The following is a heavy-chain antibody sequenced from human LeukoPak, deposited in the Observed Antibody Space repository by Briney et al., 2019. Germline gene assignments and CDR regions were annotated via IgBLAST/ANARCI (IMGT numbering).Heavy chain of an antibody. Sequence: GASVKVSCKTSGYSFTDYYMHWVRQAAGQGLEWLGRLSPQSGNTAYAPEFQGRVTMTRNTSISTVYMELSGLKHDDTAVYYCAREVSTNWHDAFDIWGQGTVVTVSS. CDR1: GYSFTDYY. J-gene: IGHJ3*02. V-gene: IGHV1-8*02. D-gene: IGHD2-2*01. CDR2: LSPQSGNT. CDR3: AREVSTNWHDAFDI.